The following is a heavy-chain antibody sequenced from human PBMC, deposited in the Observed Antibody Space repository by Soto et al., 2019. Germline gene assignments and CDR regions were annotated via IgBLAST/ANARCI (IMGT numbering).Heavy chain of an antibody. V-gene: IGHV4-31*03. CDR1: GASISSGCYY. J-gene: IGHJ4*02. CDR2: SYYSGST. D-gene: IGHD3-10*01. Sequence: SETLSLTCTVSGASISSGCYYWSWIRQHPGKGLEWIGYSYYSGSTYYNPSPKSRVTISVDTSKNQLSLKLSSVTAAYTAVYYCSRVPLHLHGSGSYYLDYWGQGTLVTVSS. CDR3: SRVPLHLHGSGSYYLDY.